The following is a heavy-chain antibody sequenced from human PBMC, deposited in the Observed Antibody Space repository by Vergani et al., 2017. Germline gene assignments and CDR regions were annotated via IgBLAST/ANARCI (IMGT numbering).Heavy chain of an antibody. Sequence: QVQLVESGGGVVQPGGSLRLSCAASGFTFTNYGMYWVRQAPGKGLEWVAFTRYDGIVEYYGDSVRGRFTISRDNSKNTLYLQMNRLRPEDTAVYYCATAGAAYCRGASCYDFFEYWGQGTLVTVAS. CDR3: ATAGAAYCRGASCYDFFEY. CDR2: TRYDGIVE. J-gene: IGHJ4*02. CDR1: GFTFTNYG. V-gene: IGHV3-30*02. D-gene: IGHD2-15*01.